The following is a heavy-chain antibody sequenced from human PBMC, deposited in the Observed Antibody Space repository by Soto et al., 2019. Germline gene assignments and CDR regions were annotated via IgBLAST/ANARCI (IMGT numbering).Heavy chain of an antibody. J-gene: IGHJ3*02. CDR3: ARGYDFDI. CDR2: TRNKANSYTT. Sequence: EVQLVESGGGLVQPGGSLRLSCAASGFTFSDHYMDWVRQAPGKGLEWVGRTRNKANSYTTEYAASVKDRFTISRDDSKNSLYLQMNSLKPEDTAVYYCARGYDFDICGQGTMVTVSS. CDR1: GFTFSDHY. V-gene: IGHV3-72*01.